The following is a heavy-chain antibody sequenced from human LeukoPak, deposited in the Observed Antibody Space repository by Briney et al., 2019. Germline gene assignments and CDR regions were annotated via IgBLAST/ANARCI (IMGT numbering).Heavy chain of an antibody. J-gene: IGHJ4*02. V-gene: IGHV3-23*01. Sequence: GGSLRLSCAASGFTFSSYAMSWVRQAPGKGLEWVSAISGSGGSTYYADSVKGRFTISRDNSKNTLYLQMNSLRAEDTAVYYCAGGGYSGYDLLDYWGQGTLVTVSS. D-gene: IGHD5-12*01. CDR1: GFTFSSYA. CDR3: AGGGYSGYDLLDY. CDR2: ISGSGGST.